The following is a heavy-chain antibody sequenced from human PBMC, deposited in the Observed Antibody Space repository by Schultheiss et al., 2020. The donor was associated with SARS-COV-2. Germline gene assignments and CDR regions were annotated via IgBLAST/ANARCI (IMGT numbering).Heavy chain of an antibody. CDR1: GYTFSNFG. V-gene: IGHV1-18*01. J-gene: IGHJ5*02. D-gene: IGHD1-14*01. Sequence: ASVKVSCKAAGYTFSNFGFAWVRQAPGQGLEWMGWISAYNGNTKNAQTLQDRVTMTTDTSTSTAYMELRSLRSDDTAVYYCAIYRSQVLANWLDPWGQGTLVTVSS. CDR3: AIYRSQVLANWLDP. CDR2: ISAYNGNT.